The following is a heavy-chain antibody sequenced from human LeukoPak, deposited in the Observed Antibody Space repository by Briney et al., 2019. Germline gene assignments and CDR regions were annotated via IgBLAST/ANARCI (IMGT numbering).Heavy chain of an antibody. J-gene: IGHJ4*02. D-gene: IGHD6-19*01. Sequence: GGSLRLSCAASGFTFSSAWMHWVRQVPGRGLEWVSSISSSSTYMSYAGSVQGRFTISGDNAKNSLYLQMNSLRAEDTAVYYCAREGRSSGWYYFHYWGQGTLVTVSS. CDR2: ISSSSTYM. CDR3: AREGRSSGWYYFHY. CDR1: GFTFSSAW. V-gene: IGHV3-21*01.